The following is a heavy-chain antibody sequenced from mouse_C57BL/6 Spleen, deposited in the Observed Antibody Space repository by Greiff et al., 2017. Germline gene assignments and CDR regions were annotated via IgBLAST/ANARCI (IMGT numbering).Heavy chain of an antibody. CDR2: ISDGGSYT. V-gene: IGHV5-4*03. CDR3: ARALYYSNSFYAMDY. J-gene: IGHJ4*01. Sequence: EVKVVESGGGLVKPGGSLKLSCAASGFTFSSYAMSWVRQTPEKRLEWVATISDGGSYTYYPDNVKGRFTISRDIAKNNLYLQMSHLKSEDTAMYYCARALYYSNSFYAMDYWGQGTSVTVSS. CDR1: GFTFSSYA. D-gene: IGHD2-5*01.